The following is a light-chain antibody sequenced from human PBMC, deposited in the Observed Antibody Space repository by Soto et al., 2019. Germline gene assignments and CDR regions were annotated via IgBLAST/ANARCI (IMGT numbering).Light chain of an antibody. CDR2: AAS. J-gene: IGKJ1*01. V-gene: IGKV1-5*01. CDR1: QTISGY. Sequence: DIQITQSPSSLSASVGDRVTITFRASQTISGYVNWYQQKPGKAPELLIYAASYLGNGVPSRFSGSGSATVFTLTISLLQPDDFATYCCQQYNSYPRTFGQGTKVDIK. CDR3: QQYNSYPRT.